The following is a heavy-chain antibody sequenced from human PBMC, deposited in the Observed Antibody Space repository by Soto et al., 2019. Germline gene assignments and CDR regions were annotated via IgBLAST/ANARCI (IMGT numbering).Heavy chain of an antibody. D-gene: IGHD6-13*01. J-gene: IGHJ4*02. CDR2: ISSSTSHT. Sequence: QVQLVESGGGLVKPGGSLRLSCAVSGFTFSDYYMTWIRQAPGKGLEWVSYISSSTSHTNYADSVKGRFTISRDNAKNSRFLQMNSLRAEDTAVYYCARGRGAAADYFDFWGQGPLVTVSS. V-gene: IGHV3-11*05. CDR1: GFTFSDYY. CDR3: ARGRGAAADYFDF.